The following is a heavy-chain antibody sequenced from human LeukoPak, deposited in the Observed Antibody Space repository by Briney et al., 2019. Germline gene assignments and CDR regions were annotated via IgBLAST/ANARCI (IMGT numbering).Heavy chain of an antibody. CDR3: ARGYHWGGYYFDY. Sequence: SETLSLTCSVYGGSFSGYYWTWIRQSPGKALEWIGEINHSGTTNYNPSLKSRVTISADTSKNQFSLNLGSVTAADTAVYYCARGYHWGGYYFDYWGQGTLVTVSS. CDR1: GGSFSGYY. CDR2: INHSGTT. V-gene: IGHV4-34*01. J-gene: IGHJ4*02. D-gene: IGHD1-1*01.